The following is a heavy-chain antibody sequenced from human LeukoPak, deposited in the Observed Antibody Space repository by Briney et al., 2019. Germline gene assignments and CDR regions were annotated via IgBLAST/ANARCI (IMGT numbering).Heavy chain of an antibody. CDR3: AKGFWRFLEWFLDY. CDR2: ISGSGGST. V-gene: IGHV3-23*01. D-gene: IGHD3-3*01. J-gene: IGHJ4*02. CDR1: GFTFSSYA. Sequence: GGSLRLSCAASGFTFSSYAMSWVRQAPGKGLEWVSAISGSGGSTYYADSVKGRFTISRDNSKNTLYLQMNSLRAEDTAVYYCAKGFWRFLEWFLDYWGQGTLVTVSS.